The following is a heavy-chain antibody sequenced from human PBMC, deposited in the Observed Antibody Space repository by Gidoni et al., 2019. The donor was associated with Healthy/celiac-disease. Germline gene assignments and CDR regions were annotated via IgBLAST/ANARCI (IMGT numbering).Heavy chain of an antibody. CDR3: ARDTDRWDYYGMDV. J-gene: IGHJ6*02. V-gene: IGHV4-59*01. Sequence: QVQLQESGPGLVKPSETLSLTCTFSGGSISSYYWSWIRQPPGKGLEWIGYIYYSGSTNYNPSLKSRVTISVDTSKNQFSLKLSSVTAADTAVYYCARDTDRWDYYGMDVWGQGTTVTVSS. CDR1: GGSISSYY. CDR2: IYYSGST. D-gene: IGHD2-8*02.